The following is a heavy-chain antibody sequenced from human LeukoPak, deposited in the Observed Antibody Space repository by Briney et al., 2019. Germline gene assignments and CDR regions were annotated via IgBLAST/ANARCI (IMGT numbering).Heavy chain of an antibody. CDR2: IKTDGSRS. V-gene: IGHV3-74*01. CDR1: GFTFSSYW. J-gene: IGHJ4*02. CDR3: AREMRGSNSEDY. Sequence: GGSLRLSCAASGFTFSSYWMHWVRQAPGKGLVWVSRIKTDGSRSGYADSVKGRFTISRDNAKNTLYLQMNGLRAEDTAVYYCAREMRGSNSEDYWGQGTLVTVSS. D-gene: IGHD4-23*01.